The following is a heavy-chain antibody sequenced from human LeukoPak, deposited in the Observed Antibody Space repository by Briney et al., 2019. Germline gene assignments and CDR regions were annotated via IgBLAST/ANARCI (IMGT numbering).Heavy chain of an antibody. CDR1: GFAFSSSW. D-gene: IGHD3-16*01. V-gene: IGHV3-7*04. J-gene: IGHJ4*02. Sequence: GGSLTLSCAASGFAFSSSWMTWVRQAPGKGLEWVANIKADGSETLYVDSVKGRFTISRDNAKNSVFLQMNSLRVEDTAVYFCARDYDWGQGSLVTVSS. CDR2: IKADGSET. CDR3: ARDYD.